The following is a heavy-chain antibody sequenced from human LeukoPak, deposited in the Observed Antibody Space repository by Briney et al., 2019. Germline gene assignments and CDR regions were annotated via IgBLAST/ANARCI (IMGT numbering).Heavy chain of an antibody. Sequence: GGSLRLSCAASGFTFSSYEMNWVRQAPGKGLEWGSYISSSGSTIYYADSVKGRFAISRDNAKNSLYLQMNSLRAEDTAVYYCAELGITMIGGVWGKGTTVTISS. CDR2: ISSSGSTI. CDR3: AELGITMIGGV. D-gene: IGHD3-10*02. CDR1: GFTFSSYE. V-gene: IGHV3-48*03. J-gene: IGHJ6*04.